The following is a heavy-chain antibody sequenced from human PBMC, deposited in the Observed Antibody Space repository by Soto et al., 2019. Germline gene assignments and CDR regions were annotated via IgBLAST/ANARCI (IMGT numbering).Heavy chain of an antibody. CDR2: ISHDGSKT. V-gene: IGHV3-30*18. CDR1: GFTFNSYG. J-gene: IGHJ4*02. CDR3: AKDTYYYSSSGYYVFDS. D-gene: IGHD3-22*01. Sequence: QVQLVESGGGVVQPGRSLRLSCAASGFTFNSYGIHWVRQAPGKGLEWVAVISHDGSKTNYADSVKGRVTISRDNIKDTVYLQRNRLGSDDTAVYYCAKDTYYYSSSGYYVFDSWGQGSLDTVST.